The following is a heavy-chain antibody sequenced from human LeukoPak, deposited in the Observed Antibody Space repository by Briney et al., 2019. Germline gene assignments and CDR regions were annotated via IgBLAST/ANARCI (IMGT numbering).Heavy chain of an antibody. CDR3: ANWAARHDY. Sequence: PGGSLRLSCAGSGFPFSSDAMSWVRQAPGKGLEWVSAISGSGGSTYYADSVKGRFTISRDNSKNTLYLQMNSLRAEDTAVYYCANWAARHDYWGQGTLVTVSS. CDR1: GFPFSSDA. CDR2: ISGSGGST. V-gene: IGHV3-23*01. J-gene: IGHJ4*02. D-gene: IGHD6-6*01.